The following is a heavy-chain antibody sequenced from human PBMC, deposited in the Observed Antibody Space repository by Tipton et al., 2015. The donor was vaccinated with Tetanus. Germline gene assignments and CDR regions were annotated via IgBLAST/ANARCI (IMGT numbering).Heavy chain of an antibody. CDR2: VYSSGST. V-gene: IGHV4-4*07. CDR1: GGSLNTFY. D-gene: IGHD1-26*01. CDR3: ARDFRERSGAYYSYYYTMDV. J-gene: IGHJ6*02. Sequence: GLVKPSETLSLTCTVSGGSLNTFYWNWIRQPAGKGLEWIWRVYSSGSTNYNPPLKSRVTMSIDAPKNLFSLELTSVTAADTAVYYCARDFRERSGAYYSYYYTMDVWGQGTTVSVSS.